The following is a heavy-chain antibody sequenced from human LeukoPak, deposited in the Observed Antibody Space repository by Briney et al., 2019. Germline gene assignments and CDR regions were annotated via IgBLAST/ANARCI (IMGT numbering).Heavy chain of an antibody. J-gene: IGHJ3*02. CDR3: ARDLRRITTDAFDI. Sequence: SETLSLTCTVSGGSISSSSYYWGWIRQPPGKGLEWIGSIYYSGSTYYNPSLESRVTISVDTSKNQFSLKLSSVTAADTAVYYCARDLRRITTDAFDIWGQGTMVTVSS. CDR1: GGSISSSSYY. D-gene: IGHD1-1*01. CDR2: IYYSGST. V-gene: IGHV4-39*07.